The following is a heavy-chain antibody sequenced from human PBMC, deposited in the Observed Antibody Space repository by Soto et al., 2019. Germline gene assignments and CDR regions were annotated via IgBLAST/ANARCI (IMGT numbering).Heavy chain of an antibody. V-gene: IGHV6-1*01. D-gene: IGHD6-13*01. CDR2: THYRSKWYN. J-gene: IGHJ4*02. CDR3: ARDRIGGPIAAAGTGLNFDY. CDR1: GDSVSSNSAA. Sequence: SQTLSLTCAISGDSVSSNSAAWNWIRQSPSRGLEWLGRTHYRSKWYNDYAVSVKSRITINPDTSKNQFSLQLNSVTPEDTAVYYCARDRIGGPIAAAGTGLNFDYWGQGTLVTVS.